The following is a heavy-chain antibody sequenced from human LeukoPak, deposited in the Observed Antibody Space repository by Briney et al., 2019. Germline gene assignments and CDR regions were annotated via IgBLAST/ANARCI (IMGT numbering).Heavy chain of an antibody. D-gene: IGHD3-22*01. Sequence: SVKVSCKASGGTFSSYAISWVRQAPGQGLEWMGGIIPIFGTANYAQKFQGRVTITADESTSTAYMELSSLRSEDTAVYYCARENDSSGYTYDYWGQGTLVTVSS. CDR3: ARENDSSGYTYDY. CDR1: GGTFSSYA. J-gene: IGHJ4*02. V-gene: IGHV1-69*13. CDR2: IIPIFGTA.